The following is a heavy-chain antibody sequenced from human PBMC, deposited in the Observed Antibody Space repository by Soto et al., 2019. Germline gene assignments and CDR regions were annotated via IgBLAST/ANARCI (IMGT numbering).Heavy chain of an antibody. CDR3: ARDEIQLWFEGPPFDY. Sequence: QVQLLQSGAEVKKPGTSVRVSCKASGYIFSGYYIHWLRQAPGQGLEWMGWINPKTGGTKYTQKFQGRVTMTRDTSSSTAYMELSSQTSDDTAVYYCARDEIQLWFEGPPFDYWGQGTLVTVSS. D-gene: IGHD5-18*01. CDR2: INPKTGGT. CDR1: GYIFSGYY. J-gene: IGHJ4*02. V-gene: IGHV1-2*02.